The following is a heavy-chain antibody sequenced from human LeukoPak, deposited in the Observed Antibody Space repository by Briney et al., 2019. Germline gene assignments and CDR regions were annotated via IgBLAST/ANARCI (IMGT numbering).Heavy chain of an antibody. J-gene: IGHJ4*02. CDR3: AKDLSRGGGNLPDYFDY. Sequence: ASVKVSCKASGYTFTSYDINWVRQATGQGLEWMGWMNPNSGNTGYAQKFQGRVTITRNTSISTAYMELSSLRSEDTAVYYCAKDLSRGGGNLPDYFDYWGQGTLVTVSS. CDR2: MNPNSGNT. D-gene: IGHD4-23*01. CDR1: GYTFTSYD. V-gene: IGHV1-8*03.